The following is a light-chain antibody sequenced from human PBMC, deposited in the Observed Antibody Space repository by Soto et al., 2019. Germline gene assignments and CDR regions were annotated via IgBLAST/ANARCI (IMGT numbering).Light chain of an antibody. CDR3: QQYGPSPSMYT. Sequence: ETVLTQSPDTLSLSPGERATLSCRATQTVSSTYLAWYQQKPGQAPRLLIYSVSSRATGIPDRFSGSGSGTDFTLTISRLEPEDFAVYYCQQYGPSPSMYTFGQGTKLEIK. J-gene: IGKJ2*01. CDR1: QTVSSTY. CDR2: SVS. V-gene: IGKV3-20*01.